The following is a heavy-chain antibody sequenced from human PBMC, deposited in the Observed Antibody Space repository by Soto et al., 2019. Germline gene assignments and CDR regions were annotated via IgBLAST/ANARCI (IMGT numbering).Heavy chain of an antibody. Sequence: LSLTCTVSGGSISSYYWSWIRQPPGKGLEWIGYIYYSGSTNYNPSLKSRVTISVDTSKNQFSLKLSSVTAADTAVYYCARDIDYPWAYWGQGTLVTVSS. CDR3: ARDIDYPWAY. CDR1: GGSISSYY. J-gene: IGHJ4*02. CDR2: IYYSGST. D-gene: IGHD4-17*01. V-gene: IGHV4-59*01.